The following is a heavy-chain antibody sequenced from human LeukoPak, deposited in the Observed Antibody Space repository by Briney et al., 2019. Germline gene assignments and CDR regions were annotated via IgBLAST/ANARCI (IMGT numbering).Heavy chain of an antibody. J-gene: IGHJ4*02. V-gene: IGHV4-39*01. Sequence: SETLSLTCTVSSGSISIYYWGWIRQPPGKGLEWIGSFYYSGSTYYNPSLKSRVTISVDTSKNQFSLKLNSVTAADTAVYYCTRYGDRTNREFDYWGQGTLVTVSS. CDR2: FYYSGST. CDR3: TRYGDRTNREFDY. D-gene: IGHD2-21*02. CDR1: SGSISIYY.